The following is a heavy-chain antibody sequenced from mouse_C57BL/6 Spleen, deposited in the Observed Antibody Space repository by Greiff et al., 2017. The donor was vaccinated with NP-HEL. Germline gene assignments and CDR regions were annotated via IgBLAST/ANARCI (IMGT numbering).Heavy chain of an antibody. CDR3: ARARQATSWFAY. D-gene: IGHD3-2*02. Sequence: EVKLQESGPGLVKPSQSLSLTCSVTGYSITSGYYWNWIRQFPGNKLEWMGYISYDGSNNYNPSLKNRISITRDTSKNQFFLKLNSVTTEDTATYYCARARQATSWFAYWGQGTLVTVSA. CDR2: ISYDGSN. J-gene: IGHJ3*01. CDR1: GYSITSGYY. V-gene: IGHV3-6*01.